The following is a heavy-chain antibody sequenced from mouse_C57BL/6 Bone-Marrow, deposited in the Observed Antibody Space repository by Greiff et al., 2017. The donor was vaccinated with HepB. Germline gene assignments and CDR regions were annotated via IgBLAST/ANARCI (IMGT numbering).Heavy chain of an antibody. Sequence: QVQLQQPGAELVKPGASVKLSCKASGYTFTSYWMHWVKQRPGRGLEWIGRIAPNSGGTKYNEKFKSKATLTVDKPSSTAYMQLSSLTSEDSAVYYCARDYSNYVRPLFAYWGQGTLVTVSA. D-gene: IGHD2-5*01. CDR3: ARDYSNYVRPLFAY. CDR1: GYTFTSYW. J-gene: IGHJ3*01. CDR2: IAPNSGGT. V-gene: IGHV1-72*01.